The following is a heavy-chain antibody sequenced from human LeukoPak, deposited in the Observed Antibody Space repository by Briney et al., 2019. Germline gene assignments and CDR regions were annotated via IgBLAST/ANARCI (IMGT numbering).Heavy chain of an antibody. CDR2: INPNSGGT. V-gene: IGHV1-2*02. CDR3: ARDYYHSSGYWQLDY. Sequence: GASVTVSCKASGYTFTGYYMHWVRQAPGQGLEWMGWINPNSGGTNYAQKFEGRVTMTRDTSISTAYMELSRRRSDDTAVYYCARDYYHSSGYWQLDYWGQGTLVTVSS. CDR1: GYTFTGYY. D-gene: IGHD3-22*01. J-gene: IGHJ4*02.